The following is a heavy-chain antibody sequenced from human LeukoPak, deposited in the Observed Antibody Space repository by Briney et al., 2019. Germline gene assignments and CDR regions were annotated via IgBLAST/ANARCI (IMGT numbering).Heavy chain of an antibody. J-gene: IGHJ4*02. CDR3: AGSETIAVAGTMDY. CDR2: ISGSGGST. D-gene: IGHD6-19*01. CDR1: GFTFRSYA. V-gene: IGHV3-23*01. Sequence: GGSLRLSCAASGFTFRSYAMSWVRRASGKGLEWVSAISGSGGSTYYADSVKGRFTISRDNSKNTLYLQMNSLRAEDTAVYYCAGSETIAVAGTMDYWGQGTLVTVSS.